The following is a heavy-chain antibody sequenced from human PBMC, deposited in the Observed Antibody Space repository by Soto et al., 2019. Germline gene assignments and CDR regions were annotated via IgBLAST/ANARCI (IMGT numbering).Heavy chain of an antibody. J-gene: IGHJ3*01. V-gene: IGHV4-30-4*01. Sequence: QVQLQESGPGLVKPSQTLSLTCTVSGGSISSCDYYWSWIRQPPGKGLEWIGYIYYSGSTYYNPYLTSRVTTSEDTSKHQFSPKLSSVSAADSDVYCCARDSRGIAAAGEWGPGTMVTLS. D-gene: IGHD6-13*01. CDR1: GGSISSCDYY. CDR2: IYYSGST. CDR3: ARDSRGIAAAGE.